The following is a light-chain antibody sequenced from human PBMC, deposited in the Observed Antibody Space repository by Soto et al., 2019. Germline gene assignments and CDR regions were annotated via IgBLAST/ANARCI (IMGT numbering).Light chain of an antibody. CDR1: QSISSW. J-gene: IGKJ1*01. Sequence: DIQMTQSPSTLSASVGDRVTITCRASQSISSWLAWYQQKPGKAPKLLIYDASSLESGVPSRFSGSGSGTDFTLTISSLQPEDFATYYCQQSYSIQWTFGQGTKVDIK. V-gene: IGKV1-5*01. CDR3: QQSYSIQWT. CDR2: DAS.